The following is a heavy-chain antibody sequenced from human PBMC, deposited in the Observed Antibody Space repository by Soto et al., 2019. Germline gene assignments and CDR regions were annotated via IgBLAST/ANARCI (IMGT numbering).Heavy chain of an antibody. D-gene: IGHD6-13*01. J-gene: IGHJ3*02. CDR1: GYSFTSHW. CDR3: ARRGIAAEDAFDI. CDR2: IYPGDSDT. Sequence: PGESLKISCKGSGYSFTSHWIGWVRQMPGKGLEWMGIIYPGDSDTRYSPSFQGQVTISADKSISTAYLQWSSLKASDTAMYYCARRGIAAEDAFDIWGQGTMVTVSS. V-gene: IGHV5-51*01.